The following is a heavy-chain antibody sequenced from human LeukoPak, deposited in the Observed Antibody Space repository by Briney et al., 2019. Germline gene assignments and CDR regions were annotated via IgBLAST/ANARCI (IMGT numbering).Heavy chain of an antibody. CDR2: ISSSGSTI. CDR1: GFTFSDYY. Sequence: GGSLRLSCAASGFTFSDYYMSWIRQAPGKGLEWVSYISSSGSTIYYADSVKGRFTISRDNAKNSLYLQMNSLRAEDTAVYYCARGFAYSSSWFRYYYYYGMDVWGQGTTVTVSS. CDR3: ARGFAYSSSWFRYYYYYGMDV. J-gene: IGHJ6*02. D-gene: IGHD6-13*01. V-gene: IGHV3-11*01.